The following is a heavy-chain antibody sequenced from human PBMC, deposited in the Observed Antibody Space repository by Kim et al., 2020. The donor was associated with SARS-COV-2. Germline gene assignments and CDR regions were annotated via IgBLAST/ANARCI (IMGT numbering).Heavy chain of an antibody. CDR3: VKGAWLDY. Sequence: STYYAESGQGRFTVSRDSARNTLYLKMSSRRAVDTAVYYCVKGAWLDYWGPGTLVTVSS. J-gene: IGHJ4*02. D-gene: IGHD5-12*01. CDR2: ST. V-gene: IGHV3-23*01.